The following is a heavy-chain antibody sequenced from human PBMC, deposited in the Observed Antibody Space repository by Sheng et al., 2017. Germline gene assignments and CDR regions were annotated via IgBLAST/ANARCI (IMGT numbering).Heavy chain of an antibody. CDR2: ISSSGSAI. D-gene: IGHD3-16*01. CDR1: GFTFSSHE. J-gene: IGHJ6*02. Sequence: EVQLVESGGGLVQPGGSLRLSCAASGFTFSSHEMNWVRQAPGKGLEWISYISSSGSAIYYADSVKGRFTISRDNAKNFLSLQMKRLRAEDTAVYYCARDPSQYETGNYNGIDVWGQGTTVTVSS. V-gene: IGHV3-48*03. CDR3: ARDPSQYETGNYNGIDV.